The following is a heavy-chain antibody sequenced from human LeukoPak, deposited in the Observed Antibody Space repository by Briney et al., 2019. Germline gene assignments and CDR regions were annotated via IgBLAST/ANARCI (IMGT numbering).Heavy chain of an antibody. V-gene: IGHV4-34*01. J-gene: IGHJ4*02. CDR1: GESFNTFY. Sequence: SETLSLTCAIYGESFNTFYWGWVRQPPGKGLEWIGEVDHRGKTSSNPSLKSRVIMSVDTSKTQFSLNLKSVTAADTAVYYCARIQQLVRGQPPAKDCWGQGTLVTVSS. CDR2: VDHRGKT. D-gene: IGHD3-10*01. CDR3: ARIQQLVRGQPPAKDC.